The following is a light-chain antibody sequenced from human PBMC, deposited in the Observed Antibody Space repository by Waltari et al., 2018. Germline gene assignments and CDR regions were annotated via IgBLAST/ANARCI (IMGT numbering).Light chain of an antibody. V-gene: IGLV1-40*01. CDR3: QSYGSGLMGVV. CDR1: SSNIGSPYN. Sequence: QSVLTQPPSVSGAPGQRVTISCTGRSSNIGSPYNVHWYQHLPGTLPKRPLIDDSHLPSGVPDLYSGSKSGSSANLAITWLRAEDEAEYDCQSYGSGLMGVVFGGGAKVTVL. CDR2: DDS. J-gene: IGLJ3*02.